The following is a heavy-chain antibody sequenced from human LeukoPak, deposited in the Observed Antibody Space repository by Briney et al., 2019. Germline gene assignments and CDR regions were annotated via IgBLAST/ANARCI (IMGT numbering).Heavy chain of an antibody. CDR2: IYHSGST. D-gene: IGHD1-26*01. J-gene: IGHJ4*02. CDR1: GGSISSSNW. CDR3: ARVGGVGVLGDYFDY. Sequence: PSETLSLTCAVSGGSISSSNWWSWVRQPPGKGLEWIGEIYHSGSTNYNPSLKSRVTISVDKSKNQFSLKLSSVTAADTAVYYCARVGGVGVLGDYFDYWGQGTLVTVSS. V-gene: IGHV4-4*02.